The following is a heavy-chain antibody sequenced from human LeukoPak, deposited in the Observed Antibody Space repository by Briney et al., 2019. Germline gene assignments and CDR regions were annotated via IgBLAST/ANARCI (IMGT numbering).Heavy chain of an antibody. V-gene: IGHV1-69*13. CDR3: ARETKGGYSGYDLGSLAFDI. D-gene: IGHD5-12*01. CDR1: GGTFSSYA. Sequence: SVKVSCKASGGTFSSYAISWVRQAPGQGLERMGGIIPIFGTANYAQKFQGRVTITADESTSTAYMELSSLRSEDTAVYYCARETKGGYSGYDLGSLAFDIWGQGTMVTVSS. J-gene: IGHJ3*02. CDR2: IIPIFGTA.